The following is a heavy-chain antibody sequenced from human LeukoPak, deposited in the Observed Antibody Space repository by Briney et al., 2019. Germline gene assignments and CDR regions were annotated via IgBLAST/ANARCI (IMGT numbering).Heavy chain of an antibody. J-gene: IGHJ6*02. D-gene: IGHD5-18*01. CDR1: GGSISSSSYY. V-gene: IGHV4-39*07. Sequence: SETLSLTCTVSGGSISSSSYYWGWIRQPPGKGLEWIGSIYYSGSTYYNPSLKSRVTISVDTSKNQFSLKLSSVTAADTAVYYCARGGAMVTIFYYGMDVWGQGTTVTVSS. CDR2: IYYSGST. CDR3: ARGGAMVTIFYYGMDV.